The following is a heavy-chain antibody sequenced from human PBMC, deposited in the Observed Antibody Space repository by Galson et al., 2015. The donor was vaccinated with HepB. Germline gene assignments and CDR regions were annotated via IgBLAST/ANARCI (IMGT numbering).Heavy chain of an antibody. D-gene: IGHD2-21*02. CDR3: AKEPPYCGGDCYSVSDV. Sequence: SLRLSCAAPGFTFSTYAITWVRQAPGKGLEWVSVISGSGATTFYADSVKGRFIIYRDNSKNTVYLQMNSLRADDTAIYYCAKEPPYCGGDCYSVSDVWGQGTLDTVSS. CDR2: ISGSGATT. V-gene: IGHV3-23*01. CDR1: GFTFSTYA. J-gene: IGHJ4*02.